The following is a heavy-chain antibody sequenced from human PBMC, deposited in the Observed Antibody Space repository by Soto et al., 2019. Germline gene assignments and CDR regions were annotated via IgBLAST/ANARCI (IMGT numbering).Heavy chain of an antibody. CDR1: GGPISVYY. J-gene: IGHJ4*02. V-gene: IGHV4-59*01. D-gene: IGHD2-8*01. CDR3: ARGLMAPRL. CDR2: MYYSGSTNSGST. Sequence: SETLSLTCTVSGGPISVYYWSWIRQPPGKGLEWVGYMYYSGSTNSGSTNYNPSLKSRVTMSVDTSKTQFSLKLTSVTAADTAVYYGARGLMAPRLWGLGTLVTVSS.